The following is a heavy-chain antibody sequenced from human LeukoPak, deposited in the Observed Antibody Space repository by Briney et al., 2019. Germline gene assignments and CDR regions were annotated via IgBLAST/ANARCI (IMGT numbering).Heavy chain of an antibody. Sequence: GGSLRLSCAASGFTFSSYAMSWVRQAPGKGLEWVSVISGSGGSTYYADSVKGRFTISRDNSKNTLYLQMNSLRAEDTAVYYCAEDYYGSGGPFDYWGQGTLVTVSS. D-gene: IGHD3-10*01. CDR3: AEDYYGSGGPFDY. CDR2: ISGSGGST. CDR1: GFTFSSYA. V-gene: IGHV3-23*01. J-gene: IGHJ4*02.